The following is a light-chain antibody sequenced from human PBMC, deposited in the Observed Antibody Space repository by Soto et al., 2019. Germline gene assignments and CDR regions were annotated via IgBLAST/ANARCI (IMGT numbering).Light chain of an antibody. J-gene: IGKJ1*01. CDR3: QQYKNWPPWT. CDR1: QSVSSSY. CDR2: GAS. Sequence: EIVLTQSPGTLSLSPGERATLSCRSSQSVSSSYLAWYQQQPGQAPRLLIYGASSRATGIPDRFSGSGSGTDFTLTISSLQSEDSAVYYCQQYKNWPPWTFGQGTKVDIK. V-gene: IGKV3-20*01.